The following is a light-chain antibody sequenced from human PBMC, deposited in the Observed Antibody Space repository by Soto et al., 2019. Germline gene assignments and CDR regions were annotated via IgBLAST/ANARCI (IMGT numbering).Light chain of an antibody. CDR3: QHGYVAPYN. CDR2: SAS. J-gene: IGKJ2*01. CDR1: QDINVY. V-gene: IGKV1-39*01. Sequence: DIQMTQSPSSVSASVGDTVTITCRASQDINVYLNWYQQKPGEVPKLLIYSASSLHSGVPSRFTGSGSETDFTLTIRSLQPEDFATYCCQHGYVAPYNFGQGTKVDIK.